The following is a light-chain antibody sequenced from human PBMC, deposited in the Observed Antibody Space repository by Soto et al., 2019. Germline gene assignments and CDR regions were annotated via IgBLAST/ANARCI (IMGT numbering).Light chain of an antibody. CDR3: SSYAGSNNLV. CDR2: EVS. Sequence: QSALTQPPSAPGSPGQSVTTSCTGTSSDVGGYNYVSWYQQHPGKAPKLMIYEVSKRPSGVPDRFSGSKSGNTASLTVSGLQAEDEADYYCSSYAGSNNLVFGGGTKVTV. J-gene: IGLJ2*01. CDR1: SSDVGGYNY. V-gene: IGLV2-8*01.